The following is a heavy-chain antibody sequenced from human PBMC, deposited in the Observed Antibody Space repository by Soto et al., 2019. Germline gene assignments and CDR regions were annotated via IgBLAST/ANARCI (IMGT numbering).Heavy chain of an antibody. V-gene: IGHV3-15*01. Sequence: EVQLVESGGGLVKDGGSLRLSCAVSGITFSNACMAWVRQAPGKGLEWVGRIQKKADGGATEYAASVKGRLSISRDDSKNTLYLQMDSLKTEDSAVYYCTIMGLGTFQYWGQGTLLTVSS. J-gene: IGHJ4*02. CDR3: TIMGLGTFQY. CDR2: IQKKADGGAT. CDR1: GITFSNAC. D-gene: IGHD1-26*01.